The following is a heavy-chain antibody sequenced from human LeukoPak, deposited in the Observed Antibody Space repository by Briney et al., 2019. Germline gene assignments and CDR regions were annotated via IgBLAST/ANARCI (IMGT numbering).Heavy chain of an antibody. J-gene: IGHJ6*02. V-gene: IGHV3-74*01. Sequence: PGGSLRLSCAASGFTFSRYWMHWVRQAPGKGLVWVSRISGDGSTTTYADSVKGRFTISRDNAKNTLYLQVNSLRAEDTAIYYCARDPRVDHSGMDVWGQGTTVTVSS. CDR3: ARDPRVDHSGMDV. CDR2: ISGDGSTT. D-gene: IGHD2-15*01. CDR1: GFTFSRYW.